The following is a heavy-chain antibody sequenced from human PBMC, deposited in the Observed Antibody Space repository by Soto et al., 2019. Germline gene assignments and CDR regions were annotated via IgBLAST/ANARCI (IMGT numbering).Heavy chain of an antibody. Sequence: EVXLVXSGAEVKEPGESLKISCKGSGYTFTNYWIAWVRQMPGKGLEWMGIIYPGDSDTRYSPSFQGXXXXXXXXXXXXXXXXXXXXXXXXXXXXXXXXXGGXCSSASCMGNFDYWGQGTLVTV. J-gene: IGHJ4*02. V-gene: IGHV5-51*03. CDR3: XXXGGXCSSASCMGNFDY. CDR2: IYPGDSDT. CDR1: GYTFTNYW. D-gene: IGHD2-2*01.